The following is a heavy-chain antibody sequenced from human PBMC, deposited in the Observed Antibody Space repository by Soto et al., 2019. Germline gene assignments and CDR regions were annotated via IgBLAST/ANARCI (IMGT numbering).Heavy chain of an antibody. CDR2: IYHSGST. V-gene: IGHV4-30-2*01. D-gene: IGHD3-10*01. J-gene: IGHJ4*02. Sequence: PSETLSLTCAVSGGSISSGGYSWSWIRQPPGKGLEWIGYIYHSGSTYYNPSLKSRVTISVDRSKNQFSLKLSSVTAADTAVYYCARLWFGDSYYLDYWGQGTLVTVSS. CDR1: GGSISSGGYS. CDR3: ARLWFGDSYYLDY.